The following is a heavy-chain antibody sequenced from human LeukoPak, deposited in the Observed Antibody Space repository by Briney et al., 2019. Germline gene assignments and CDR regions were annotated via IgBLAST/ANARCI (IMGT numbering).Heavy chain of an antibody. J-gene: IGHJ4*02. CDR1: GYSISSGYY. CDR3: ARDRRGASGTFDY. V-gene: IGHV4-38-2*02. Sequence: SETLSLTCTVSGYSISSGYYWGWIRQPPGKGLEWIGSIYYSGSTYYNPSLKSRVTISVDTSKNQFSLKLSSVTAADTAVYYCARDRRGASGTFDYWGQGTLVTVSS. D-gene: IGHD3-10*01. CDR2: IYYSGST.